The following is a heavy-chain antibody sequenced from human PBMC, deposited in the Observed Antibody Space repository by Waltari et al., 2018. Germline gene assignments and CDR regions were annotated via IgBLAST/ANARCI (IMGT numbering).Heavy chain of an antibody. Sequence: EVQLLESGGGLVQPGGSLRLSCAASGFTFSSYAMSWVRRAPGKGVEWVSAIRGSGGSTYYADSVKGRVTISRDNPKNTLYQQMNSLRAEDTAGYYCAKDDYGGTDYWGQGTLVTVSS. D-gene: IGHD4-17*01. V-gene: IGHV3-23*01. CDR1: GFTFSSYA. J-gene: IGHJ4*02. CDR2: IRGSGGST. CDR3: AKDDYGGTDY.